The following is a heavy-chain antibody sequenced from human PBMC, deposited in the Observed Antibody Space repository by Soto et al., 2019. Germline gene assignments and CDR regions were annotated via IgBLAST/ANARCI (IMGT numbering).Heavy chain of an antibody. J-gene: IGHJ4*02. CDR2: IYYSGST. CDR1: AGSISSGGYY. Sequence: QVQLQESGPGLVKPSQNLSLTCTVSAGSISSGGYYWSWIRQHPGKGLEWIGYIYYSGSTYYNPSLKSRVTISVDTSKNQFSLKLSSVTAADTDVYYCASIVSSAHGELSDWGQGTLVTVSS. CDR3: ASIVSSAHGELSD. V-gene: IGHV4-31*03. D-gene: IGHD1-26*01.